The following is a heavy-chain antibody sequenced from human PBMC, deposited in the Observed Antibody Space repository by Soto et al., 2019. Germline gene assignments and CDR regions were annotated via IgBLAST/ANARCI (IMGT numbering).Heavy chain of an antibody. CDR2: LTGNGAVT. J-gene: IGHJ4*02. CDR3: AKDEAAGLFDY. Sequence: GSLRLSCAASGFTFSSYAMSWVRQAPGKGLEWVSTLTGNGAVTFYADSVKGRFTISRDNSKNMVYLQMNSLRAEDTAVYYCAKDEAAGLFDYWGQGTLVTVSS. CDR1: GFTFSSYA. V-gene: IGHV3-23*01. D-gene: IGHD6-13*01.